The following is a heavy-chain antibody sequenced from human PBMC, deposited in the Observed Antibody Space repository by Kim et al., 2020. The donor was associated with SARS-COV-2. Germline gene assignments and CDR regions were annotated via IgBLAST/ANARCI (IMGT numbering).Heavy chain of an antibody. Sequence: SVKGRFTISRDNSKNTLYLQMGSLRAEDMAVYYCAREGLPPPLVYYGMDVWGQGTTVTVSS. J-gene: IGHJ6*02. CDR3: AREGLPPPLVYYGMDV. V-gene: IGHV3-64*01. D-gene: IGHD5-12*01.